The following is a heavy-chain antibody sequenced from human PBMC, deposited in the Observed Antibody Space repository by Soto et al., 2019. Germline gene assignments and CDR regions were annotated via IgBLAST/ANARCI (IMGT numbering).Heavy chain of an antibody. V-gene: IGHV4-59*01. J-gene: IGHJ3*02. CDR3: ARDQMSNGYYTPGAFDI. D-gene: IGHD3-22*01. Sequence: TSETLSLTCTVSGGSISSYYWSWIRQPPGKGLEWIGYIYDSESTRYNPSLKSRVTISVDTSKNQFSLKLSSVTAADTAVYYCARDQMSNGYYTPGAFDIWGQGTMVTVSS. CDR2: IYDSEST. CDR1: GGSISSYY.